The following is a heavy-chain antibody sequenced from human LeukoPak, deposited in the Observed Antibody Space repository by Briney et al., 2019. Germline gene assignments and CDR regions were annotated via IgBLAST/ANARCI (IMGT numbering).Heavy chain of an antibody. CDR1: GGSISSGSYY. V-gene: IGHV4-61*02. CDR3: ARDRSNTVTTGFIDY. D-gene: IGHD4-17*01. J-gene: IGHJ4*02. Sequence: SQTLSLTCTVSGGSISSGSYYWSWIRQPAGKGLEWIGRIYHRGSTYYNPSLESRVTISVDTSKNQFSLNLNSVTAADTAVYYCARDRSNTVTTGFIDYWGQGTLVTVSS. CDR2: IYHRGST.